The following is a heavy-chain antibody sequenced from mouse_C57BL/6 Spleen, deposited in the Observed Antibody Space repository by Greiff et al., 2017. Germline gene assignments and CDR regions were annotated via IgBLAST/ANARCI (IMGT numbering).Heavy chain of an antibody. D-gene: IGHD1-1*01. CDR3: ARNGIYYAMDY. J-gene: IGHJ4*01. V-gene: IGHV3-6*01. Sequence: VQLKESGPGLVKPSQSLSLTCSVTGYSITSGYYWNWIRQFPGNKLEWMGYISYDGSNNYNPSLKNRISITRYTSKNQFFLKLNSVTTEDTATYYCARNGIYYAMDYWGQGTSVTVST. CDR2: ISYDGSN. CDR1: GYSITSGYY.